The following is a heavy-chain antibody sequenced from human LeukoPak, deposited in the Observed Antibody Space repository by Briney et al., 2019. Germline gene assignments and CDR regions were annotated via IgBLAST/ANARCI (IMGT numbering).Heavy chain of an antibody. D-gene: IGHD3-16*01. J-gene: IGHJ4*02. V-gene: IGHV3-48*03. CDR1: GFTFSNYE. Sequence: GGSLRLSCAASGFTFSNYEMNWVRQAPGKGLEWVSYISSSGNIIYYADSVKGRFTISRDNAKNSLYLQMNSLSAEDTAIYFCARDRGGWPDFWGRGTLVTVSS. CDR3: ARDRGGWPDF. CDR2: ISSSGNII.